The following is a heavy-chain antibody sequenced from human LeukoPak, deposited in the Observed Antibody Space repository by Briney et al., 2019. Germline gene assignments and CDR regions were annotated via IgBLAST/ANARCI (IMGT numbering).Heavy chain of an antibody. V-gene: IGHV1-18*01. CDR3: AREQYYDFWSGYYTRGYYFDY. Sequence: ASVKVSCKASGYTFTSYGISWLRQAPGQGLEWIGWISAYNGNTNYAQKLQGRVTMTTDTSTSTAYMELRSLRSDDTAVYYCAREQYYDFWSGYYTRGYYFDYWGQGTLVTVSS. CDR2: ISAYNGNT. CDR1: GYTFTSYG. J-gene: IGHJ4*02. D-gene: IGHD3-3*01.